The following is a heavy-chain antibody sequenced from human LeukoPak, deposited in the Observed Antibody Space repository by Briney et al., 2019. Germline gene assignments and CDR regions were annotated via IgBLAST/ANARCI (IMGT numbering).Heavy chain of an antibody. J-gene: IGHJ4*02. D-gene: IGHD2-2*01. CDR2: RSYDGSNK. CDR1: GFTFSSYG. CDR3: AKGLGYCSSTSCLPNDY. Sequence: PGGSLRLSCAASGFTFSSYGMHWVRQAPGKGLEWVAVRSYDGSNKYYADSVKGRFTISRDNSKNTLYLQMNSLRAEDTAVYYCAKGLGYCSSTSCLPNDYWGQGTLVTVSS. V-gene: IGHV3-30*18.